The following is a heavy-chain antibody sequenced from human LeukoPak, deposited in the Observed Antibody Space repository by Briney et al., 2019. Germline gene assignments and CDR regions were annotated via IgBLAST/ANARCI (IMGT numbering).Heavy chain of an antibody. V-gene: IGHV4-61*01. J-gene: IGHJ4*02. CDR1: GGSVSSGSYY. Sequence: SETLSLTCTVSGGSVSSGSYYWSWIRQPPGKGLEWIGYIYYSGSTNYNPSLKSRVTISVDTSKNQFSLKLSSVTAADTAVYYCARKTYYYDSSGYCVLDYWGQGTLVTVSS. CDR2: IYYSGST. CDR3: ARKTYYYDSSGYCVLDY. D-gene: IGHD3-22*01.